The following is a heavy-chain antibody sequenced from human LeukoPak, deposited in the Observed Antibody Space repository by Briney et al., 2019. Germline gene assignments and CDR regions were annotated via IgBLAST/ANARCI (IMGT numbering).Heavy chain of an antibody. CDR1: GDSISTYY. Sequence: PSETLSLTCTVSGDSISTYYWSWIRQPPGKGLQWIGYIYYRGSTNYNPSLKSRVTISLDTSKNQFSLKLSSVTAADTAVYYCARGNFDPRVYWYFDLWGRGTLVTVSS. V-gene: IGHV4-59*08. D-gene: IGHD3-9*01. CDR2: IYYRGST. J-gene: IGHJ2*01. CDR3: ARGNFDPRVYWYFDL.